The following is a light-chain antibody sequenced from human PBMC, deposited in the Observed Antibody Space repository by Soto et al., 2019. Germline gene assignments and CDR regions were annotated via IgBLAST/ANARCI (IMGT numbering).Light chain of an antibody. Sequence: EIVLTQSPATLFLSPGERAALSCRVSQSVDSNFAWYQQRSGQAPRLLIYGASTRATGIPARFSGSGSGSDFTLTISSLQSEDFAVYFFHLYNSWPRAFGQGTKVDIK. CDR2: GAS. V-gene: IGKV3-15*01. CDR1: QSVDSN. CDR3: HLYNSWPRA. J-gene: IGKJ1*01.